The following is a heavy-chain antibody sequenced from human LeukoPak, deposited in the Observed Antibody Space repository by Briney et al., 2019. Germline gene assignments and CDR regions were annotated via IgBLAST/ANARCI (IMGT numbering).Heavy chain of an antibody. J-gene: IGHJ4*02. CDR2: IRYDGSNQ. D-gene: IGHD3-10*01. Sequence: PGGSLRLSCAASGFTFSSYGMHWVRQAPGKGLDWVAFIRYDGSNQFYADSVKGRFTVSRDNSKNTLYLQLNSLRLEDTAVYYCAKAQDYGSAPFDYWGQGTLVTVSS. V-gene: IGHV3-30*02. CDR3: AKAQDYGSAPFDY. CDR1: GFTFSSYG.